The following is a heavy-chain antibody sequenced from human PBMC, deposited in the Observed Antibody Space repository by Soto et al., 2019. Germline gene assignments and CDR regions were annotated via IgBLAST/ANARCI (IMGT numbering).Heavy chain of an antibody. D-gene: IGHD2-21*01. Sequence: GGSLRPSFASSVFTSNMDWMHWVRQSPGKGLEWVSTIRDSDSGGSTFYADSVKGRFTISRDDSKNTLYLQMSSLRAEDTAMYYCAKVRVGIDVDFDYCGQGALVTVSS. CDR3: AKVRVGIDVDFDY. CDR1: VFTSNMDW. V-gene: IGHV3-23*01. J-gene: IGHJ4*02. CDR2: IRDSDSGGST.